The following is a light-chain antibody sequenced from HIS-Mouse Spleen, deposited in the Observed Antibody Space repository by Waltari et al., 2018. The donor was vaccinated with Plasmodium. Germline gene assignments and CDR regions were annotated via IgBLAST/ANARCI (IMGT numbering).Light chain of an antibody. V-gene: IGKV3-20*01. J-gene: IGKJ1*01. Sequence: EIVLTQSPGTLSLSHGERATLSCRASQSVSSSYFAWYQQKPGQAPRLLIYGASSRATGIPDRFSGSGSGTDFTLTISRLEPEDFAVYYCQQYGSSSWTFGQGTKVEIK. CDR2: GAS. CDR1: QSVSSSY. CDR3: QQYGSSSWT.